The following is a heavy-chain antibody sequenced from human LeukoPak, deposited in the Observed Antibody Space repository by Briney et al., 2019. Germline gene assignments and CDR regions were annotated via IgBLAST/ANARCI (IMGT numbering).Heavy chain of an antibody. Sequence: GASVKVSCKASGYTFTGYCMHWVRQAPGQGLEWMGWINPNSGGTNYAQKFQGRVTMTRDTSISTAYMELSRLRSDDTAVYYCARDGHCSSTSCRYYYYYMDVWGKGTTVTVSS. CDR1: GYTFTGYC. CDR2: INPNSGGT. D-gene: IGHD2-2*01. V-gene: IGHV1-2*02. CDR3: ARDGHCSSTSCRYYYYYMDV. J-gene: IGHJ6*03.